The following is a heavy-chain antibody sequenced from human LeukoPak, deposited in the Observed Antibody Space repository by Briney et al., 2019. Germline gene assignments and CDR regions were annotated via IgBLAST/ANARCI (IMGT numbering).Heavy chain of an antibody. CDR3: ARGSHSSFDY. Sequence: SQTLSLTCAISGDSLSNNNVAWNWIRQSPSRGLEWLGRTYYRPKFNTDYAVSVKSRIAINSDTSKNQFSLLLNSVTPEDTGVYYCARGSHSSFDYWGQGTLVTVYS. CDR2: TYYRPKFNT. CDR1: GDSLSNNNVA. J-gene: IGHJ4*02. D-gene: IGHD3-10*01. V-gene: IGHV6-1*01.